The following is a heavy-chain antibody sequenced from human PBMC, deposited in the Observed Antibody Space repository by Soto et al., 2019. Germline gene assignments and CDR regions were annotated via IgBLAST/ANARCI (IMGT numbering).Heavy chain of an antibody. J-gene: IGHJ4*02. D-gene: IGHD2-21*02. CDR1: GFTFSSYA. V-gene: IGHV3-23*01. CDR3: AKEGYCGGDGYLRG. CDR2: ISGSGGST. Sequence: EVQLLESGGGLVQPGGSLRLSCAASGFTFSSYAMSWVRQAPGKGLEWVSAISGSGGSTYYADSVKGRFTISRDNSKKTVCLQMNSRRAESTAVYYCAKEGYCGGDGYLRGWVQGTLVTVSS.